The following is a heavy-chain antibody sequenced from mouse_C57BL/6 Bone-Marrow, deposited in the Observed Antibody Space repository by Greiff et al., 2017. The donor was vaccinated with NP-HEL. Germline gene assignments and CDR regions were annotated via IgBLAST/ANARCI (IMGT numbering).Heavy chain of an antibody. CDR3: ARSEGDAMDY. V-gene: IGHV1-42*01. Sequence: VQLQQSGPELVKPGASVQISCKASGYSFTGYYMNWVKQSPEKSLEWIGEINPSTGGTTYNQKFKAKATLTVDKSSSTAYMQLKSLTSEDSAVYYCARSEGDAMDYWGQGTSVTVSS. CDR2: INPSTGGT. J-gene: IGHJ4*01. CDR1: GYSFTGYY.